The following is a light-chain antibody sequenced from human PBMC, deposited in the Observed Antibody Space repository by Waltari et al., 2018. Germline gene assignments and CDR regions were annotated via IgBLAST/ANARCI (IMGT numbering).Light chain of an antibody. CDR2: DNS. J-gene: IGLJ1*01. Sequence: WYQQLPGTAPKLLIYDNSNRPSRVPDRFSGSKSGTSASLAITGLQAEDEADYYCQSYDSSLSRVFGTGTKVIVL. CDR3: QSYDSSLSRV. V-gene: IGLV1-40*01.